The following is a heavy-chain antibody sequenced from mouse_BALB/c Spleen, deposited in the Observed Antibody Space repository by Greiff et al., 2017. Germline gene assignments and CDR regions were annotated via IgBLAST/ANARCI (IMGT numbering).Heavy chain of an antibody. CDR1: GFSLTGYG. Sequence: VNVVESGPGLVAPSQSLSITCTVSGFSLTGYGVNWVRQPPGKGLEWLGMIWGDGSTDYNSALKSRLSISKDNSKSQVFLKMNSLQTDDTARYYCARDGGWLRSYFDVWGAGTTVTVSS. V-gene: IGHV2-6-7*01. D-gene: IGHD2-2*01. CDR2: IWGDGST. J-gene: IGHJ1*01. CDR3: ARDGGWLRSYFDV.